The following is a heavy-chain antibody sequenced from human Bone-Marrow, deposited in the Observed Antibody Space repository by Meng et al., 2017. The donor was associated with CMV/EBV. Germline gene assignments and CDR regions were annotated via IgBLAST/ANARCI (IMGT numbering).Heavy chain of an antibody. CDR1: GFTFSRYS. CDR2: ISSSSSYI. J-gene: IGHJ6*02. CDR3: AKVAPTYYYGMDV. V-gene: IGHV3-21*01. Sequence: GESLKISCAASGFTFSRYSMLWVRQAPGKGLEWVSSISSSSSYIYYADSVKGRFTISRDNAKNSLYLQMNSLRAEDTAVYYCAKVAPTYYYGMDVWGQGTTVTVSS. D-gene: IGHD2-15*01.